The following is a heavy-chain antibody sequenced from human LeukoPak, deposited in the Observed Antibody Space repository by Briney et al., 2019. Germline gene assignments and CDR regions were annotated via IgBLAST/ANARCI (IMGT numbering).Heavy chain of an antibody. CDR2: ISGSGDNT. J-gene: IGHJ5*02. Sequence: GALRLSCAASGFTFSSYAMSGVRQAPGKGLEWVSGISGSGDNTYYADSVKGRFTISRDNSKNTLYLQMNSLRADDTAVYYCAKGGLVHRFDPWGQGTLVTVSS. V-gene: IGHV3-23*01. CDR1: GFTFSSYA. CDR3: AKGGLVHRFDP.